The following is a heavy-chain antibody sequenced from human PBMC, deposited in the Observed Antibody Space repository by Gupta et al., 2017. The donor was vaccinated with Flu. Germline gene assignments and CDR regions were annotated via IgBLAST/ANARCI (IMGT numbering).Heavy chain of an antibody. CDR3: EIVVNQDATEEGMKWFAT. Sequence: QVQLQQWGAGLLKPSETLSLTCAVYGGSFSGYYWSWIRQPPGKGLEWIGESNHSGSTNYNPSRKSRGTIAVDTSKKQVARKMSSVTAAEAVVFDREIVVNQDATEEGMKWFATGSQGTIVTVYS. CDR2: SNHSGST. D-gene: IGHD2-15*01. J-gene: IGHJ5*02. CDR1: GGSFSGYY. V-gene: IGHV4-34*01.